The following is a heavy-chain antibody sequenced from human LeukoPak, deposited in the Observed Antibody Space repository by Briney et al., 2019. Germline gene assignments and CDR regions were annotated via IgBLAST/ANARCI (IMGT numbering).Heavy chain of an antibody. CDR2: INPNSGGT. CDR1: GYTFTGYY. CDR3: ARRRGQQLGGFDP. J-gene: IGHJ5*02. Sequence: ASAKVSCKASGYTFTGYYMHWVRQAPGQGLEWMGWINPNSGGTNYAQKFQGRVTMTRDTSISTAYMELSRLRSDDTAVYYCARRRGQQLGGFDPWGQGTLVTVSS. V-gene: IGHV1-2*02. D-gene: IGHD6-13*01.